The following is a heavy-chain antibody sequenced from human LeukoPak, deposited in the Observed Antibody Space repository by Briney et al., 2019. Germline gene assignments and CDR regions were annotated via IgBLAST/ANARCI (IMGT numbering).Heavy chain of an antibody. CDR1: GFTFSSYG. Sequence: PGRSLRPSCAASGFTFSSYGMHWVRQAPGKGLEWVAVISYDGSNKYYADSVKGRFTISRDNSKNTLYLQMNSLRAEDTAVYYCATRGRYFDWLLIPPDYWGQGTLVTVSS. CDR3: ATRGRYFDWLLIPPDY. J-gene: IGHJ4*02. D-gene: IGHD3-9*01. V-gene: IGHV3-30*03. CDR2: ISYDGSNK.